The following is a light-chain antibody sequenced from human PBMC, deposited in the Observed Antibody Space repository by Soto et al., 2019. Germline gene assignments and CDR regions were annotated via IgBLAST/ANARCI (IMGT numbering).Light chain of an antibody. CDR3: QQYNNWPRT. CDR1: QSVSSN. Sequence: EIVMTQSPATLSVSPGERATVSCRASQSVSSNLAWYQQKPGQAPRLLIYGASTRATGIPARLSGSGSGTESTLTIGSLQSEDFAVYYCQQYNNWPRTFGQGTKLEIK. V-gene: IGKV3-15*01. CDR2: GAS. J-gene: IGKJ2*01.